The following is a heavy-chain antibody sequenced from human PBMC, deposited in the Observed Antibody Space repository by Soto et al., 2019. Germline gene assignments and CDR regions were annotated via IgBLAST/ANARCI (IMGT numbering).Heavy chain of an antibody. CDR1: HGSITSGDYF. CDR3: ASVVVGATRQAGSDH. D-gene: IGHD2-15*01. J-gene: IGHJ4*02. Sequence: SETLSLTCTVSHGSITSGDYFWAWIRQPPGKGLEFIGSVHSSGGTYYSPSLKSRASISIDKSRNQFSLKLTSVNAGDTAVCFCASVVVGATRQAGSDHWGQGTLVTVSS. V-gene: IGHV4-39*01. CDR2: VHSSGGT.